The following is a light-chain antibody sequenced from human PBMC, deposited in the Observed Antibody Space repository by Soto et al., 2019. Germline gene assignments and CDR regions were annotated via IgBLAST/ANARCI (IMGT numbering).Light chain of an antibody. CDR1: SSDVGGYDL. Sequence: QSVLTQPASVSGSPGQSITISCTGTSSDVGGYDLVSWYQQHPGKAPKLIIYEGSKRPSGISNRFSGSKSGNTAFLIISGLLGDDEGDYYCCAYVSSNTLLFGGGTKLTVL. CDR3: CAYVSSNTLL. V-gene: IGLV2-23*01. CDR2: EGS. J-gene: IGLJ3*02.